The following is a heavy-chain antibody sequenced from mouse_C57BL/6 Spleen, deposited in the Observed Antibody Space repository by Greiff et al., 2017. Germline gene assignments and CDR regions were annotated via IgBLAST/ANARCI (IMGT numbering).Heavy chain of an antibody. V-gene: IGHV5-9-1*02. CDR2: ISSGGDYI. J-gene: IGHJ4*01. CDR1: GFTFSSYA. Sequence: EVQLVESGAGLVKPGGSLKLSCAASGFTFSSYAMSWVRQTPETRLEWVAYISSGGDYIYYADTVKGRFTISRDNARNTLYLQMSSLKSEDTAMYYCTREGSNYDAMDYWGQGTSVTVSS. CDR3: TREGSNYDAMDY. D-gene: IGHD1-1*01.